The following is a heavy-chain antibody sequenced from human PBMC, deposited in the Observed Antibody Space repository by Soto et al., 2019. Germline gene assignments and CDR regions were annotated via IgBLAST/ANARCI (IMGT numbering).Heavy chain of an antibody. J-gene: IGHJ5*02. CDR2: TYYKSKWFY. CDR1: GDSVSNDRVA. CDR3: AKAGLTGGTLWLDT. V-gene: IGHV6-1*01. Sequence: SQTLSLTCAISGDSVSNDRVAWNWIRQSPSRGLEWLGRTYYKSKWFYNYASSVRSRIIVSPDTSRNQFSLQLSSVTPEDTAVYYCAKAGLTGGTLWLDTWGQGTLVTVSS. D-gene: IGHD6-13*01.